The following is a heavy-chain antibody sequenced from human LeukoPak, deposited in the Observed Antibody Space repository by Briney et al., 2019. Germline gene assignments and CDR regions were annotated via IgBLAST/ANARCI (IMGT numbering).Heavy chain of an antibody. V-gene: IGHV4-34*01. J-gene: IGHJ4*02. D-gene: IGHD6-13*01. CDR1: GGSFSGYY. CDR2: ISHSGST. CDR3: ARSPHGYSSSWYFDY. Sequence: SETLSLTCAVYGGSFSGYYWSWIRQPPGKGLEWIGEISHSGSTNYNPSLKSRVTISVDTSKNQFSLKLSSVTAADTAVYYCARSPHGYSSSWYFDYWGQGTLVTVSS.